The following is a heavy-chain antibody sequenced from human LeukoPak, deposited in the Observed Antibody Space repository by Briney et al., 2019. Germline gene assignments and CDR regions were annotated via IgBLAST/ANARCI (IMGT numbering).Heavy chain of an antibody. V-gene: IGHV3-23*01. CDR1: GISLSNYA. CDR3: AKRGVVIRGILVIGYHQEAYHYDF. Sequence: PGGSLRLSCVVSGISLSNYAMTWVRQAPGKGPEWVSYISERGGSTTYADSVKGRFTISRDTSLNTLYLQMNNLRAEDTAVYFCAKRGVVIRGILVIGYHQEAYHYDFWGQGVLVTVSS. CDR2: ISERGGST. J-gene: IGHJ4*02. D-gene: IGHD3-10*01.